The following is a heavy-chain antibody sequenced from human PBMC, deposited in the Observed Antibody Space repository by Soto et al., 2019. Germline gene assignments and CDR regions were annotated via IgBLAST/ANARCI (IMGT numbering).Heavy chain of an antibody. V-gene: IGHV4-31*03. Sequence: SETLSLTCTVSGGSISSGGYYWSWIRQHPGKGLEWIGYIYYSGSTYYNPSLKSRVTISVDTSKNQFSLKLSSVTAADTAVYYCARKYYDTSGYGMVVWGQGTTVTSP. CDR2: IYYSGST. CDR1: GGSISSGGYY. J-gene: IGHJ6*02. D-gene: IGHD3-22*01. CDR3: ARKYYDTSGYGMVV.